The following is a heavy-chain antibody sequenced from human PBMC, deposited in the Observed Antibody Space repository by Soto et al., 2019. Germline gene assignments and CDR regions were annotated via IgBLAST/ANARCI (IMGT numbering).Heavy chain of an antibody. CDR3: ARRPLLESHFDY. V-gene: IGHV1-3*01. Sequence: QVHLVQSGAEARKPGASVNVSCMASRFSLNTYVVHWVRQAPGQGLEWMGWVNAASGNTQTSQKFQGRLTLTRDTSANTAYMELSSLRTEDTAVYFCARRPLLESHFDYWGQGTLVAVSS. CDR2: VNAASGNT. J-gene: IGHJ4*02. CDR1: RFSLNTYV.